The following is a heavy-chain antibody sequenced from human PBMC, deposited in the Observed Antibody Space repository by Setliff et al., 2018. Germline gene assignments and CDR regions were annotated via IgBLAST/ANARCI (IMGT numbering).Heavy chain of an antibody. D-gene: IGHD2-15*01. J-gene: IGHJ4*02. CDR1: GDSISGDY. CDR2: IHYSGST. V-gene: IGHV4-59*01. Sequence: SETLSLTCTVSGDSISGDYWSWIRQPPGKGLEWIGFIHYSGSTNYNPSLKSRVTISLDTPKNQFSLRLSSVTAADTAVYCARTRCGLGGRPHWGQGTLVTVSS. CDR3: ARTRCGLGGRPH.